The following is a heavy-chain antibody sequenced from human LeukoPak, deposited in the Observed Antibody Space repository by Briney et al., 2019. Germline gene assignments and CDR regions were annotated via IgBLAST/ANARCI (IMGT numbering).Heavy chain of an antibody. J-gene: IGHJ3*02. CDR1: GYTFTGSY. D-gene: IGHD3-22*01. CDR3: ARGDYYDSSGYSLCAFDI. Sequence: ASLKVSCTASGYTFTGSYMQCVRQAPGQGLEWVGWINRKSGGTNYAQKFQGRVTMTRDTSISTAYMELSRLRSDDTAVYYCARGDYYDSSGYSLCAFDIWGQGTMVTVSS. V-gene: IGHV1-2*02. CDR2: INRKSGGT.